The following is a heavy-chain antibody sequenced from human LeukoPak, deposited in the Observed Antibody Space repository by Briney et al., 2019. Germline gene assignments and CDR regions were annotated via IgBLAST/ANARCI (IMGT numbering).Heavy chain of an antibody. V-gene: IGHV1-24*01. J-gene: IGHJ4*02. CDR1: GYTLTELS. CDR3: ATARVHYYGSGSYYRY. Sequence: ASVKVSCKVSGYTLTELSMHWVRQAPGKGLEWMGGFDPEDGETIYARKFQGRVTMTEDTSTDTAYMELSSLRSEDTAVYYCATARVHYYGSGSYYRYWGQGTLVTVSS. D-gene: IGHD3-10*01. CDR2: FDPEDGET.